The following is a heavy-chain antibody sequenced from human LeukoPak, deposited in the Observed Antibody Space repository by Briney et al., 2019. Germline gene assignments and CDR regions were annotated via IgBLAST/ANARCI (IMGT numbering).Heavy chain of an antibody. CDR1: GGTFSSYA. CDR2: IIPIFGTA. J-gene: IGHJ4*02. Sequence: GASVKVSCKASGGTFSSYAISWVRQAPGQGLEWMGGIIPIFGTANYAQKFQGRVTITTYESTSTAYMELSSLRSEDTAVYYCARWYAGCTNGVCYGAGGDYWGQGTLVTVSS. CDR3: ARWYAGCTNGVCYGAGGDY. D-gene: IGHD2-8*01. V-gene: IGHV1-69*05.